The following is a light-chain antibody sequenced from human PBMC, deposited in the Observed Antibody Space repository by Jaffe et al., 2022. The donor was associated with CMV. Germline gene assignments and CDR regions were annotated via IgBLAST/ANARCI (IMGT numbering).Light chain of an antibody. V-gene: IGKV2-30*01. J-gene: IGKJ2*01. Sequence: DVVMTQSPLSLPVTLGQPASISCRSSQSVAYSDGNTYLNWFQQRPGQSPRRLMYKVSNRDSGVPDRFSGSGSGTDFTLKISRVEAEDVGIYYCMQGTYWPYTFGQGTKLEIK. CDR1: QSVAYSDGNTY. CDR2: KVS. CDR3: MQGTYWPYT.